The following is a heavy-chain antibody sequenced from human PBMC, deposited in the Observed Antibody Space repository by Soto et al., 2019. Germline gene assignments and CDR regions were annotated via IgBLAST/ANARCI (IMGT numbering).Heavy chain of an antibody. CDR1: GFSLSTSGKC. CDR3: ARIPLIGYGDYYYYGMDV. J-gene: IGHJ6*02. CDR2: IDWDDDK. Sequence: VSGPTLVNPTQTLTLTCTFAGFSLSTSGKCVSWIRQPPGKALEWLALIDWDDDKYYSTSLKTRLTISKDTSKNQVVLTMTNMDPVDTATYYCARIPLIGYGDYYYYGMDVWGQGTTVTVSS. V-gene: IGHV2-70*01. D-gene: IGHD4-17*01.